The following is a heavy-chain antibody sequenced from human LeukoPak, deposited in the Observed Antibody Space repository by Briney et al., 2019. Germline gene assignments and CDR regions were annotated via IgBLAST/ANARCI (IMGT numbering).Heavy chain of an antibody. CDR3: ARDLGMTDGDYVSYFDY. CDR1: GFTFSRYE. CDR2: ISSSGSII. Sequence: RGSLRLSCAASGFTFSRYELNWVRQAPGKGLEWVSYISSSGSIIYYADSVKGRFTISRDNAKNSLYLQMNSLRAEDTAVYYCARDLGMTDGDYVSYFDYWGQGTLVTVSS. V-gene: IGHV3-48*03. D-gene: IGHD4-17*01. J-gene: IGHJ4*02.